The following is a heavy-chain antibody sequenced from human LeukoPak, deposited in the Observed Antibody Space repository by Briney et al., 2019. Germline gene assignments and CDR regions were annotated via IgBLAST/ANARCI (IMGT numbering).Heavy chain of an antibody. J-gene: IGHJ4*02. D-gene: IGHD2-15*01. Sequence: PGGSLRLSCAASGFTVSSNYMSWVRQAPGKGLEWVSAISGSGGSTYYADSVKGRFTISRDNSKNTLYLQMNSLRAEDTAVYYCAKEVVVVAALDYWGQGTLVTVSS. V-gene: IGHV3-23*01. CDR2: ISGSGGST. CDR1: GFTVSSNY. CDR3: AKEVVVVAALDY.